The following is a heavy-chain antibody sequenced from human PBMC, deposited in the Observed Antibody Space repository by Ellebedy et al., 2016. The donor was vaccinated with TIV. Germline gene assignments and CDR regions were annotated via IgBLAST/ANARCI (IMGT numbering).Heavy chain of an antibody. Sequence: GESLKISCAASGFSFSSYWMAWVRQAPGKGLEWVANINQDGREKYYVDSVKGRFTISRDNAQTSLYLQMNSLGADDPAMYYCASDGSYGDYRSPTHAFEIWGQGTLVTVSS. D-gene: IGHD4-17*01. CDR3: ASDGSYGDYRSPTHAFEI. CDR1: GFSFSSYW. CDR2: INQDGREK. V-gene: IGHV3-7*01. J-gene: IGHJ3*02.